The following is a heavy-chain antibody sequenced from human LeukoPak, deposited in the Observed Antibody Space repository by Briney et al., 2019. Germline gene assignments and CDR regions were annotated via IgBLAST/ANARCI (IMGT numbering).Heavy chain of an antibody. CDR1: GGTFSSYA. CDR2: IIPIFGTP. V-gene: IGHV1-69*05. J-gene: IGHJ4*02. D-gene: IGHD7-27*01. Sequence: ASVKASCKASGGTFSSYAISWVRRAPGQGLEWMGGIIPIFGTPNYAQKFQGRVTITTDESTSTAYMELSSLRSEDTAMYYCARDLRLGMEFSPVGYFDYWGQGTLVTVSS. CDR3: ARDLRLGMEFSPVGYFDY.